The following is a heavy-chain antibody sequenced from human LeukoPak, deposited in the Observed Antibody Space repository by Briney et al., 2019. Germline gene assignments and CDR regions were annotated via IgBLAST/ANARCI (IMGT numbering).Heavy chain of an antibody. CDR1: GFALKSYS. Sequence: GGSLRLSCAGSGFALKSYSLSWVRQAPGKGLEWVSSISSTSTYIYYADSVKGRFTISRDNVDNVVYLQMNSLGAEDTAVYYCARVAVSGPTGWFDSWGQGTLVIVSS. J-gene: IGHJ5*01. D-gene: IGHD2-8*02. CDR2: ISSTSTYI. CDR3: ARVAVSGPTGWFDS. V-gene: IGHV3-21*01.